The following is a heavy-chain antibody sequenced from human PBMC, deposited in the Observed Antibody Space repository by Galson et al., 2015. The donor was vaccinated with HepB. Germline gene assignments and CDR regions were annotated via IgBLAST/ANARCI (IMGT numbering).Heavy chain of an antibody. Sequence: SVKVSCKASGGTFSSYTISWVRQAPGQGLEWMGRIIPILGIANYAQKFQGRVTITADKSTSTAYMELSSLRSEDTAVYYCAHGEGESPYYYDSSGYFDAFDIWGQGTMVTVSS. CDR3: AHGEGESPYYYDSSGYFDAFDI. CDR2: IIPILGIA. CDR1: GGTFSSYT. J-gene: IGHJ3*02. D-gene: IGHD3-22*01. V-gene: IGHV1-69*02.